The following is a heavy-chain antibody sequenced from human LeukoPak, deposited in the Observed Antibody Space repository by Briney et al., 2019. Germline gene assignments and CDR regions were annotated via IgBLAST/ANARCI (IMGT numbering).Heavy chain of an antibody. Sequence: GASVKVPCKASGYTFTDYNFSWVRQAPGQGLEWMGWISTYNGNTKYAQNLQGRVTMTTDTSTSTAYMELRSLRSDDTAVYYCARDLDWVFDLWGRGTLVTVPS. D-gene: IGHD3-9*01. CDR1: GYTFTDYN. CDR2: ISTYNGNT. J-gene: IGHJ2*01. V-gene: IGHV1-18*01. CDR3: ARDLDWVFDL.